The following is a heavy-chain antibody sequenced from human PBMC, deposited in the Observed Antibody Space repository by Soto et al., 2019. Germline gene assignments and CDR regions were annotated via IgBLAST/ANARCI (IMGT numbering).Heavy chain of an antibody. J-gene: IGHJ5*02. V-gene: IGHV4-31*03. CDR2: ISNSGRT. Sequence: QVQLQESGPGLVKPSQTLSLTCTVSGDSINRGAYYWTWIRQHPGKGLEWIGNISNSGRTYYNPSLKSRLTISIGPSETQFSLMLTSVTAEDTAMYYCARVRQYYDCELDPWGQGTLVTVSS. D-gene: IGHD3-22*01. CDR3: ARVRQYYDCELDP. CDR1: GDSINRGAYY.